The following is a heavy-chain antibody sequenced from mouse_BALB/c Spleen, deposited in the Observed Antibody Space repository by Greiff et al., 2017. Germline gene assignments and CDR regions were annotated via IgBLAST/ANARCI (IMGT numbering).Heavy chain of an antibody. CDR2: ISSGGST. CDR3: ARGYDGYSRAMDY. D-gene: IGHD2-3*01. CDR1: GFTFSSYA. Sequence: DVKVEESGGGLVKPGGSLKLSCAASGFTFSSYAMSWVRQTPEKRLEWVASISSGGSTYYPDSVKGRFTISRDNARNILYLQMSSLRSEDTAMYYCARGYDGYSRAMDYWGQGTSVTVSS. J-gene: IGHJ4*01. V-gene: IGHV5-6-5*01.